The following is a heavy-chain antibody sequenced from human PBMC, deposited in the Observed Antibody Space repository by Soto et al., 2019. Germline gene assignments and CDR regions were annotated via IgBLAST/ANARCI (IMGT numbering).Heavy chain of an antibody. D-gene: IGHD3-10*01. CDR3: ARPFGELFDFDY. CDR1: GGSISSSSYY. V-gene: IGHV4-39*01. J-gene: IGHJ4*02. CDR2: IYYSGST. Sequence: QLQLQESGPGLVKPSETLSLTCTVSGGSISSSSYYWGWIRQPPGKGLEWIGSIYYSGSTYYNPSLKSRVTISVDTSKNQFSLKLSSVTAADTAVYYCARPFGELFDFDYWGQGTLVTVSS.